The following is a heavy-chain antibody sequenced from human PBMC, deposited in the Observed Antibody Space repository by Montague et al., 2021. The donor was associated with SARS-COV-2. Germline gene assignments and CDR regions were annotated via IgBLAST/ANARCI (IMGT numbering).Heavy chain of an antibody. J-gene: IGHJ6*03. V-gene: IGHV4-34*01. Sequence: SETLSLTCAVYGGSFSGYYWNWIRQPPGKGLEWIGEINHSGSAKYNPSLKRRVTISVDTSKNQFSLKLNSVTAADTAVYYCARLGEGVVPAPIFGVGCYHSNCSMDVWGKGATVTVSS. CDR2: INHSGSA. CDR1: GGSFSGYY. D-gene: IGHD2-2*02. CDR3: ARLGEGVVPAPIFGVGCYHSNCSMDV.